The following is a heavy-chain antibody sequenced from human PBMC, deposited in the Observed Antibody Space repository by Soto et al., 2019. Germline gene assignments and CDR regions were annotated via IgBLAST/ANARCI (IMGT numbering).Heavy chain of an antibody. Sequence: GGSLRLSCAASGFTFSDYYMTWIRQGPGKGLECVSFISTRGTTIYYADSVRGRFTISRDNAKSSLYLQMHSLRAEDTAVYYCERCMAGYRGGIDVWGHGTTVTVSS. J-gene: IGHJ6*02. V-gene: IGHV3-11*04. CDR3: ERCMAGYRGGIDV. CDR1: GFTFSDYY. D-gene: IGHD6-25*01. CDR2: ISTRGTTI.